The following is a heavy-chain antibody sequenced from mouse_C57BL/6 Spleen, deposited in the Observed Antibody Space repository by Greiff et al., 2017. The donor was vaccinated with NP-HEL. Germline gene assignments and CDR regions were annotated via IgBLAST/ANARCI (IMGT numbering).Heavy chain of an antibody. CDR3: ARDIRDWYFDV. CDR1: GFTFSSYA. J-gene: IGHJ1*03. Sequence: EVMLVESGGGLVKPGGSLKLSCAASGFTFSSYAMSWVRQTPEKRLEWVATISDGGSYTYYPDNVKGRFTISRDNAKNNLYLQMSHLKSEDTAMYYCARDIRDWYFDVWGTGTTVTVSS. CDR2: ISDGGSYT. V-gene: IGHV5-4*01.